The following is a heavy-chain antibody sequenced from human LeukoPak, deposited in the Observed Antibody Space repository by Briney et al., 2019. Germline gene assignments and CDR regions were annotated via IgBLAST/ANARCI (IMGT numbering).Heavy chain of an antibody. Sequence: GGSLRLSCADSGFSVSSNYMSWVRQAPGRGLEWVSIIYSDGNTYYADSVKGRFTISRDNSKNTLYLQMNSLRDEDTAVYYCAKGDTYYDLLTCFDFWGPGTLVTVSS. CDR2: IYSDGNT. CDR1: GFSVSSNY. J-gene: IGHJ4*02. V-gene: IGHV3-53*01. D-gene: IGHD3-9*01. CDR3: AKGDTYYDLLTCFDF.